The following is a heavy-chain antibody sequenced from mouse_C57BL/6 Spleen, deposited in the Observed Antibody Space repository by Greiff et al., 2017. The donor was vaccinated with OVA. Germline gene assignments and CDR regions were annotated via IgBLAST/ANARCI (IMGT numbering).Heavy chain of an antibody. CDR2: INPSSGYT. CDR3: APYSNYDAMDY. D-gene: IGHD2-5*01. V-gene: IGHV1-4*01. Sequence: QVKLQQSGAELARPGASVKMSCKASGYTFTSYTMHWVKQRPGQGLEWIGYINPSSGYTKYNQKFKDKATLTADKSSSTAYMQLSSLTSEDSAVYYCAPYSNYDAMDYWGQGTSVTVSS. J-gene: IGHJ4*01. CDR1: GYTFTSYT.